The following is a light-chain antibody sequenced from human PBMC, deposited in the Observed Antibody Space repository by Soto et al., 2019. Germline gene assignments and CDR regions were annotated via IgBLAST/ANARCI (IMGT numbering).Light chain of an antibody. J-gene: IGKJ5*01. CDR3: HQYGSSLMT. V-gene: IGKV3-20*01. Sequence: SPGTLSLSPGERATLSCRASQSVSSSYLAWYQQKPGQAPRLLIYGASSRATGIPDRFSGSGSGTDFTLTISRLEPEDFAVYNCHQYGSSLMTFAQGTRLAMK. CDR2: GAS. CDR1: QSVSSSY.